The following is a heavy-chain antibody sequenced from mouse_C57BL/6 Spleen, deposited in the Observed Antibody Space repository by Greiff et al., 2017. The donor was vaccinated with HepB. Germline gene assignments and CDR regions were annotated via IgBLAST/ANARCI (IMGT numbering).Heavy chain of an antibody. CDR1: GYTFTSYW. J-gene: IGHJ4*01. V-gene: IGHV1-74*01. Sequence: VQLQQPGAELVKPGASVKVSCKASGYTFTSYWMHWVKQRPGQGLEWIGRIHPSDSDTNYNQKFKGKATLTVDKSSSTAYMQLSSLTSEDSAVYYCATPYGYYDAMDYWGQGTSVTVSS. CDR3: ATPYGYYDAMDY. CDR2: IHPSDSDT. D-gene: IGHD2-2*01.